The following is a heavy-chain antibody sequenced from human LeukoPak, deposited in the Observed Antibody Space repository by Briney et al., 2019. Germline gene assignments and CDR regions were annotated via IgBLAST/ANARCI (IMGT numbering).Heavy chain of an antibody. Sequence: ASVTVSCKASGYTFTSYDINWVRQAPGQGLEWMGWMNPKSGNTGYAQKFQGRVTMTRDTSISTAYMELGSLRSEDTAVYYCARVTGSIDYWGQGTLVTVSS. CDR2: MNPKSGNT. D-gene: IGHD1-26*01. J-gene: IGHJ4*02. CDR3: ARVTGSIDY. CDR1: GYTFTSYD. V-gene: IGHV1-8*01.